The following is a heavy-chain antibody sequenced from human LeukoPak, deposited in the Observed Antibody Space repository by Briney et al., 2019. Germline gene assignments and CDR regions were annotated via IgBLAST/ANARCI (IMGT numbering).Heavy chain of an antibody. Sequence: SETLSLTCTVSGGSIGSYYWSWIRQPAGKGLEWIGRIYTSGSTNYNPSLKSRVTMSVDTSKNQFSLKLSSVTAADTAVYYCARDLIAVVAATLQNWFDPWGQGTLVTVSS. CDR2: IYTSGST. V-gene: IGHV4-4*07. CDR1: GGSIGSYY. J-gene: IGHJ5*02. CDR3: ARDLIAVVAATLQNWFDP. D-gene: IGHD2-15*01.